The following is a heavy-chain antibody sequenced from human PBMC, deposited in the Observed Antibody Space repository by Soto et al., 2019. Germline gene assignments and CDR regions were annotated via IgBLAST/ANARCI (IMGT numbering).Heavy chain of an antibody. CDR1: GGSISSYY. Sequence: SETLSLTCTVSGGSISSYYWSWIRQPPGKGLEWIGYIYYSGSTNYNPSLKSRVTISVDTSKNQFSLKLSSVTAADTAVYYCARFGRGDSSGYYRGAFDIWGQGTMVTVSS. V-gene: IGHV4-59*01. D-gene: IGHD3-22*01. J-gene: IGHJ3*02. CDR2: IYYSGST. CDR3: ARFGRGDSSGYYRGAFDI.